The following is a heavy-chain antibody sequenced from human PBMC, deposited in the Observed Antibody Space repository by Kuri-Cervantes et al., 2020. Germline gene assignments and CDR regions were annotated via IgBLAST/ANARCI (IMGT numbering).Heavy chain of an antibody. Sequence: GESLKISCAASGFTFDDYGMSWVRQAPGKGLEWVADIKCDGSEKYYVDSVKGRLTISRDNAKNSLYLQVNSLRAEDTAVYYCARLVATPGHHAFDIWGQGTRVTVSS. V-gene: IGHV3-52*01. CDR3: ARLVATPGHHAFDI. J-gene: IGHJ3*02. CDR2: IKCDGSEK. D-gene: IGHD5-12*01. CDR1: GFTFDDYG.